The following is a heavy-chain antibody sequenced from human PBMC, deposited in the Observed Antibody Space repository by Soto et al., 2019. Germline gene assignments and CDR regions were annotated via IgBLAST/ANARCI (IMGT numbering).Heavy chain of an antibody. D-gene: IGHD3-10*01. Sequence: GGSLRLSCAASGFTFSSYGMHWVRQAPGKGLEWVAVISYDGSNKYYADSVKGRFTISRDNSKNTLYLQMNSLRAEDTAVYYCAKDVGFGESLNWFDPWGQGTLVTVSS. CDR2: ISYDGSNK. J-gene: IGHJ5*02. CDR1: GFTFSSYG. CDR3: AKDVGFGESLNWFDP. V-gene: IGHV3-30*18.